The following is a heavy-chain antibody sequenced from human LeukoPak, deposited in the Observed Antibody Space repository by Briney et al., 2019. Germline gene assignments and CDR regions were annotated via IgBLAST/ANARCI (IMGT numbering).Heavy chain of an antibody. Sequence: GGSLRLSCAASGFTVSSNYMSWVRQAPGKGLEWVSVIYSGGTTYYADSVKGRFTISRDNSKNTLYLQMNSLRAEDTAVYYCARGEEYYVYDYWGQGTLVTVSS. D-gene: IGHD3-10*02. J-gene: IGHJ4*02. V-gene: IGHV3-53*01. CDR3: ARGEEYYVYDY. CDR2: IYSGGTT. CDR1: GFTVSSNY.